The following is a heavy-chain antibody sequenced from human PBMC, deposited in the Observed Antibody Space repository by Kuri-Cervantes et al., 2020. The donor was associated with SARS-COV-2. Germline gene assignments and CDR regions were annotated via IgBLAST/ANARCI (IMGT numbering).Heavy chain of an antibody. CDR3: TTQSGGGGFDY. D-gene: IGHD3-16*01. J-gene: IGHJ4*02. CDR2: ISYDGSNK. Sequence: GESLKISCAASGFTFSDYYMNWVRQAPGKGLEWVALISYDGSNKYYADSVKGRFTISRDNSKNTLYLQMKSLRAEDTAVYYCTTQSGGGGFDYRGQGTLVTVSS. V-gene: IGHV3-30-3*01. CDR1: GFTFSDYY.